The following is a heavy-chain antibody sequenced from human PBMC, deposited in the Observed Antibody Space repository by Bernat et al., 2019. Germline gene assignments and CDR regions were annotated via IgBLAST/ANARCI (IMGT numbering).Heavy chain of an antibody. Sequence: QVQLVESGGGVVQPGRSLRLSCAASGFTFSSYAMHWVHQAPGKGLEWVAVISYDGSNKYYADSVKGRFTISRDNSKNTLYLQMNSLRAEDTAVYYCARDVRGCSGGSCYSVGGDYWGQGTLVTVSS. D-gene: IGHD2-15*01. V-gene: IGHV3-30*01. CDR2: ISYDGSNK. J-gene: IGHJ4*02. CDR1: GFTFSSYA. CDR3: ARDVRGCSGGSCYSVGGDY.